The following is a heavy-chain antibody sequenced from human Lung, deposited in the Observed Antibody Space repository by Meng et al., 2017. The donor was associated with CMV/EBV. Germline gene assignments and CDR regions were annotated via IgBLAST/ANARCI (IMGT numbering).Heavy chain of an antibody. J-gene: IGHJ4*02. CDR2: IYGGGGT. Sequence: GESXKISCAASGFTVSSDYMSWVRQAPGKGLEWVSVIYGGGGTDYGDSVKGRFTISRDNSKNTLYLQMSSLRTEDTAMYYCHLSGPTNFDFWGQGTLVTVSS. D-gene: IGHD5-12*01. V-gene: IGHV3-53*05. CDR3: HLSGPTNFDF. CDR1: GFTVSSDY.